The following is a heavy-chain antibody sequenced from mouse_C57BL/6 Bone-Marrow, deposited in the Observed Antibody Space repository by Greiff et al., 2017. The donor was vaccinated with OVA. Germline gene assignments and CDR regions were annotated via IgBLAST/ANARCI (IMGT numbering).Heavy chain of an antibody. J-gene: IGHJ1*03. CDR3: ARRVYYYGSRGDCDV. CDR2: IYWDDDK. D-gene: IGHD1-1*01. Sequence: QVQLKESGPGILQSSQTLSLTCSFSGFSLSTSGMGVSWIRQPSGKGLEWLAHIYWDDDKRYNPSLKSRLTISKDTSRNQVFLKITSVDTADTATYYCARRVYYYGSRGDCDVWGTGTTVTVSS. V-gene: IGHV8-12*01. CDR1: GFSLSTSGMG.